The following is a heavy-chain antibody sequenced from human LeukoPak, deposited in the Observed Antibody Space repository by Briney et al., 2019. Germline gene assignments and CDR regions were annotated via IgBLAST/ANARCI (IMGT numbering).Heavy chain of an antibody. CDR2: VYYGGCT. CDR3: ARIHRYCSGGACYVLDN. Sequence: PSETLSLTCVVSGGSVSGYYWGWIRQPPGRGLEWIGYVYYGGCTNYNPSFKSRITISVDTSRNQFSLQLSSVTAADTAVYYCARIHRYCSGGACYVLDNWGQGTLVAVSS. V-gene: IGHV4-59*02. CDR1: GGSVSGYY. D-gene: IGHD2-15*01. J-gene: IGHJ4*02.